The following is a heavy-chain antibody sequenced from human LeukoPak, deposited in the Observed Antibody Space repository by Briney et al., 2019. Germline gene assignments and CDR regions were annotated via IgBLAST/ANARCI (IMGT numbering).Heavy chain of an antibody. V-gene: IGHV1-69*13. D-gene: IGHD4-17*01. J-gene: IGHJ5*02. CDR2: IIPIFGTA. CDR1: GGTFSNYA. Sequence: SVKVSCKASGGTFSNYAINWVRQAPGQGLEWMGGIIPIFGTANYAQKFQGRVTITADESTSTAYMELSSLRSEDTAVYYCARSRGETTVTASGPQTWGQGTLVTVSS. CDR3: ARSRGETTVTASGPQT.